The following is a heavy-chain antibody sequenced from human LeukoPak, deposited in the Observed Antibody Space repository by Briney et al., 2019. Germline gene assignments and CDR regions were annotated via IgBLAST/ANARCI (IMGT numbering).Heavy chain of an antibody. CDR1: GYTFTSYD. D-gene: IGHD6-19*01. Sequence: ASVKVSCKASGYTFTSYDINWVRQATGQGIEWMGWMNPNSGNTGYAQKFQGRVTMNRNTARSTEYMELSSLRSEDTAVYYCARGSGWYPYWGQGTLVTVSS. J-gene: IGHJ4*02. CDR3: ARGSGWYPY. CDR2: MNPNSGNT. V-gene: IGHV1-8*01.